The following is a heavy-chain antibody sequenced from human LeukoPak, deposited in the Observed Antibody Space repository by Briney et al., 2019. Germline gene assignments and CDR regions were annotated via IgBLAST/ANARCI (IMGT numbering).Heavy chain of an antibody. V-gene: IGHV3-74*01. Sequence: GGSLRLSCAASGSYWMHWVRQVPGKGLVWVSHINSDGGWTSYADSVKGRFTISKDNAKNTVYLQMNSLRAEDTAVYYCVSFYETYWGRGTLVTVSS. J-gene: IGHJ4*02. CDR3: VSFYETY. CDR2: INSDGGWT. D-gene: IGHD2/OR15-2a*01. CDR1: GSYW.